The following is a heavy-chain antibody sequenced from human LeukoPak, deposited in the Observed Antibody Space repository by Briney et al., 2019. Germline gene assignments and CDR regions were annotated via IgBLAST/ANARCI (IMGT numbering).Heavy chain of an antibody. Sequence: PGGSLRLSCAASGFTFSSYSMNWVRQAPGKGLEWVSSISSSGSYIYYADSVKGRFTISRDNAKNSLYLQMNSLRAEDTAVYYCAKDRVNDILTGYYLTWGQGTLVTVSS. V-gene: IGHV3-21*04. CDR1: GFTFSSYS. J-gene: IGHJ5*02. CDR3: AKDRVNDILTGYYLT. D-gene: IGHD3-9*01. CDR2: ISSSGSYI.